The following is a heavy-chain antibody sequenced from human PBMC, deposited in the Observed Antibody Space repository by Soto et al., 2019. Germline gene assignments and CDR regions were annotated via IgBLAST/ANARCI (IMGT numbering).Heavy chain of an antibody. D-gene: IGHD3-22*01. J-gene: IGHJ4*02. Sequence: AGGSLRLSCAASGFTFSSYAMHWVRQAPGKGLEWVAVISYDGSNKYYADSVKGRFTISRDNSKNTLYLQMNSLRAEDTAVYYCASSPDYYDSSGYPIDYWGQGTLVTVS. V-gene: IGHV3-30-3*01. CDR2: ISYDGSNK. CDR1: GFTFSSYA. CDR3: ASSPDYYDSSGYPIDY.